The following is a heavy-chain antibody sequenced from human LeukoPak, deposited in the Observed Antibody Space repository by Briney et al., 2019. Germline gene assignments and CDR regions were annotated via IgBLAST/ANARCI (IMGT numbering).Heavy chain of an antibody. CDR3: ARDSAITGTVDY. D-gene: IGHD1-1*01. CDR1: GYIFTGYF. V-gene: IGHV1-46*01. CDR2: INPSGGST. Sequence: ASVKVSCKSSGYIFTGYFMHWVRQAPGQGLEWMGLINPSGGSTRYAQKFQGRVTMTTDTSTNTAYMELRSLRSDDTAVYYCARDSAITGTVDYWGQGTLVTVSS. J-gene: IGHJ4*02.